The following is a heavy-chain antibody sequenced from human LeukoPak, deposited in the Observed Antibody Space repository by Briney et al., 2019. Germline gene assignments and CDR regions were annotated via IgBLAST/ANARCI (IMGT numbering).Heavy chain of an antibody. Sequence: PGGSLRLSCAASGFTFSSYAMSWVRQAPGKGLEWVSAISGSGGSTYYADSVKGRFTISRDNSKNTLYLQMNSLRAEDTAVYYCAKGPGDMSSGGVAFDIWGQGTMVTVSS. CDR1: GFTFSSYA. V-gene: IGHV3-23*01. CDR3: AKGPGDMSSGGVAFDI. J-gene: IGHJ3*02. CDR2: ISGSGGST. D-gene: IGHD3-22*01.